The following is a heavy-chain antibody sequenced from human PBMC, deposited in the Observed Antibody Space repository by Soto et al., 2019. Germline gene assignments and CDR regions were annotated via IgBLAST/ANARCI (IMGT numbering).Heavy chain of an antibody. D-gene: IGHD3-3*01. CDR3: TTTTNHYYDFWSGSRYDAFDI. V-gene: IGHV3-15*01. Sequence: GGSLRLSCAASGFTFSSYAMSWVRQAPGKGLEWVGRIKSKTDGGTTDYAAPVKGRFTISRDDSKNTLYLQMNSLKTEDTAVYYCTTTTNHYYDFWSGSRYDAFDIWGQGTMVTVSS. CDR1: GFTFSSYA. CDR2: IKSKTDGGTT. J-gene: IGHJ3*02.